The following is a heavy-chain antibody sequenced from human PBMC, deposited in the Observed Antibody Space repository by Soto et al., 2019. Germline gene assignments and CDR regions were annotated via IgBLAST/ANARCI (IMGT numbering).Heavy chain of an antibody. V-gene: IGHV3-64*02. CDR3: SRVGPYGILTAPDY. CDR2: ISSNGERR. Sequence: EVQLVESGEGLVQPGGSLRLSCAASGFIFSSYAMYWVRQAPGKGLEYVSGISSNGERREYADSVKGRFSISRDNSKSTLDLQMGSLRTEDMSVYYCSRVGPYGILTAPDYWGQGTLGSVSS. D-gene: IGHD3-9*01. J-gene: IGHJ4*02. CDR1: GFIFSSYA.